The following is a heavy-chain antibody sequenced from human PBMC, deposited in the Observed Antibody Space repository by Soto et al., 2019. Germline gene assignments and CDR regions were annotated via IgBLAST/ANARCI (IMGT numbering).Heavy chain of an antibody. CDR2: ISYDGSNK. D-gene: IGHD3-3*01. V-gene: IGHV3-30*18. CDR3: AKDQSYDFWSGYYPFDY. Sequence: GGSLRLSCAASGFTFSSYGMHWVRQAPGKGLEWVAVISYDGSNKYYADSVKGRFTISRDNSKNTLYLQMNSLRAEDTAVYYCAKDQSYDFWSGYYPFDYWGQGTLVTVSS. CDR1: GFTFSSYG. J-gene: IGHJ4*02.